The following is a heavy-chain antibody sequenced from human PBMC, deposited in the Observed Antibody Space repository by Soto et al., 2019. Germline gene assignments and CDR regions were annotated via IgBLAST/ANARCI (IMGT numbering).Heavy chain of an antibody. V-gene: IGHV3-11*01. J-gene: IGHJ6*03. CDR1: GFTFSDYY. Sequence: GGSLRFSCAASGFTFSDYYMSWIRQATGKGLEWVSYISSSGSTIYYADSVKGRFTISRDNAKNSLYLQMNSLRAEDTAVYYCARVPRITIFGVVISYYYYYYMDVWGKGTTVTVSS. CDR2: ISSSGSTI. D-gene: IGHD3-3*01. CDR3: ARVPRITIFGVVISYYYYYYMDV.